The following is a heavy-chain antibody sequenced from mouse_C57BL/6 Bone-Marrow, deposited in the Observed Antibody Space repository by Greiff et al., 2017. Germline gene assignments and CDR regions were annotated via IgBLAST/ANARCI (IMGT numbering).Heavy chain of an antibody. J-gene: IGHJ2*01. V-gene: IGHV1-26*01. CDR1: GYTFTDYY. CDR3: AREDYYGSPFFDY. CDR2: INPNNGGT. Sequence: EVQLQQSGPELVKPGASVKISCKASGYTFTDYYMNWVKQSHGKSLEWIGDINPNNGGTSYNQKFKGKATLTVDTSSSTAYMELRSLPSEDSAVYCCAREDYYGSPFFDYWGQGTTLTVSS. D-gene: IGHD1-1*01.